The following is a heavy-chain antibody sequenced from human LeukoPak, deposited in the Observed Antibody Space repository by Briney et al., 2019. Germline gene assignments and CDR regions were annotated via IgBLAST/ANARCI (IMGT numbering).Heavy chain of an antibody. CDR3: AKDRPPYYYYYMDV. CDR2: ISGSGGST. V-gene: IGHV3-23*01. Sequence: GGSLRLSCAASGFTFSSYWMSWVRQAPGKGLEWVSAISGSGGSTYYADSVKGRFTISRDNSKNTLHLQMNSLRAEDTAVYYCAKDRPPYYYYYMDVWGKGTTVTISS. J-gene: IGHJ6*03. CDR1: GFTFSSYW.